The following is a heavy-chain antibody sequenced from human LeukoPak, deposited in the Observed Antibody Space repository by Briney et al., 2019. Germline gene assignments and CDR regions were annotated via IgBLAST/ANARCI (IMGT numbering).Heavy chain of an antibody. D-gene: IGHD2-15*01. Sequence: ASVKVSCKASGYNFISYAMHWVRQAPGQSLEWMGWIHTDNGDTKYSHYFLGRVTITRDTSAYTAYMELSSLRSEDTAVYYCARDRVVGLAPFDPWGQGTLVTVSS. CDR2: IHTDNGDT. J-gene: IGHJ5*02. CDR1: GYNFISYA. V-gene: IGHV1-3*04. CDR3: ARDRVVGLAPFDP.